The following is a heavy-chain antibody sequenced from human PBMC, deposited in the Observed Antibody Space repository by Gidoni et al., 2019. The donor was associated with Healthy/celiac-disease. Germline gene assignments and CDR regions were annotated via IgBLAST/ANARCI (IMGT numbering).Heavy chain of an antibody. J-gene: IGHJ5*02. V-gene: IGHV3-30*04. CDR3: ARARPVWRYNWFDP. D-gene: IGHD3-16*01. CDR2: ISYDGSNK. CDR1: GFTFSSYA. Sequence: RSLRLSCAASGFTFSSYAMHWVRQAPGKGLEWVAVISYDGSNKYYADSVKGRFTISRDNSKNTLYLQMNSLRAEDTAVYYCARARPVWRYNWFDPWGQGTLVTVSS.